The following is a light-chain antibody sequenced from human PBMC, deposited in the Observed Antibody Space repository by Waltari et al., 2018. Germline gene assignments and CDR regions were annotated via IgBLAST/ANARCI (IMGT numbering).Light chain of an antibody. J-gene: IGLJ3*02. CDR3: CSFTSRSTWV. CDR1: SIYVGRYNY. CDR2: DVS. V-gene: IGLV2-14*01. Sequence: QSALTQPASVSVSPGQSITIPCTGTSIYVGRYNYFSWYQQHPGKVPKLLIFDVSDRPSGVSDRFSGSKSGNTASLTISGLQAEDESHYYCCSFTSRSTWVFGGGTKLTVL.